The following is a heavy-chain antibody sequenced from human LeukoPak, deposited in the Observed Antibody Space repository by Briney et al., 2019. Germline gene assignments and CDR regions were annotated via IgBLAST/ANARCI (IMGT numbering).Heavy chain of an antibody. V-gene: IGHV3-23*01. J-gene: IGHJ4*02. Sequence: GGSLRLSCAASGLTFRNYAMNWVRQAPGKGREWVSSISGSGGGTFYADSVKGRFTISRDNSKKTVYLQMQSLRVEDTAVYYCVKDRHYQLFSSYDYWGQGTLVTVSS. D-gene: IGHD2-2*01. CDR1: GLTFRNYA. CDR2: ISGSGGGT. CDR3: VKDRHYQLFSSYDY.